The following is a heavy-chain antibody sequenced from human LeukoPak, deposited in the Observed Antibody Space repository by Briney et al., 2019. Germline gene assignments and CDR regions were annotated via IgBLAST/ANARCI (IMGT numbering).Heavy chain of an antibody. CDR2: ISSDGSNA. V-gene: IGHV3-74*03. D-gene: IGHD5-24*01. CDR3: AADHNFRIDY. J-gene: IGHJ4*02. Sequence: HPGGSLRLSCAASGFTFSSYWMHWVRHVPGKGLVWVSRISSDGSNAKYADSVEGRFTISRDNAKNTLYLQMNSLRAEDTAVYYCAADHNFRIDYWGQGTLVTVSS. CDR1: GFTFSSYW.